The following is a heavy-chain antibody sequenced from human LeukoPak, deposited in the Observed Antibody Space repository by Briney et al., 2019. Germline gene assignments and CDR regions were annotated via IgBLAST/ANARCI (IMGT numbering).Heavy chain of an antibody. V-gene: IGHV1-18*01. D-gene: IGHD3-10*01. CDR1: GYTFSGYG. CDR3: ARTTHRGADAFDF. J-gene: IGHJ3*01. CDR2: ISAYNGNT. Sequence: GASVKVSCKASGYTFSGYGITWVRQAPGQGLEWMGWISAYNGNTKNAQKFQGRVTMTTDTSTSTAYMELRSLRSDDTAVHYCARTTHRGADAFDFWGQGTMVTVSS.